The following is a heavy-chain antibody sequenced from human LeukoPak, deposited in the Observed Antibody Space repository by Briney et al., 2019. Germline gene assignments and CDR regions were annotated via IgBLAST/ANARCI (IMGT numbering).Heavy chain of an antibody. CDR3: ARGEMATIMGHYYYYGMDV. J-gene: IGHJ6*02. V-gene: IGHV4-59*01. CDR1: GGSISSYY. Sequence: PSETLSLTCTVSGGSISSYYWSWIRQPPGKGLEWIGYIYYSGSTNYNPSLKSRVTISVDTSKNQFSLKLSSVTAADTAVYYCARGEMATIMGHYYYYGMDVWGQGTTVTVSS. D-gene: IGHD5-24*01. CDR2: IYYSGST.